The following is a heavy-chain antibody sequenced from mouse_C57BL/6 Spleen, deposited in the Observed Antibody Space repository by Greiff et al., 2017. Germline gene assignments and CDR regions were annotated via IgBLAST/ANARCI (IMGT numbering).Heavy chain of an antibody. V-gene: IGHV1-52*01. CDR2: IDPSDSET. J-gene: IGHJ2*01. D-gene: IGHD1-1*01. Sequence: QVQLQQPGAELVRPGSSVKLSCKASGYTFTSYWMHWVKQRPIPGLERVGNIDPSDSETHYNQKFKDKATLTVDKSSSTAYMQLSSLTSEDSAVYYGARSGYYGSSYGFDDWGQGTTLTVSS. CDR3: ARSGYYGSSYGFDD. CDR1: GYTFTSYW.